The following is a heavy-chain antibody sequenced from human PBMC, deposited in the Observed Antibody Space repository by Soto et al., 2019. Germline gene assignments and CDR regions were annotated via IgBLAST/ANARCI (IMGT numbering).Heavy chain of an antibody. J-gene: IGHJ4*02. Sequence: QVQLVQSGAEVKRPGSSVKVSCAASGGPFSSLGFTWVRQAPGQGLEWMGGIIPISGRTAFAPKFLGRVTITADECTRTTYMELTALTSDDTAIYYFATRGTQGRWLEFADYWGQGNLVTVSS. V-gene: IGHV1-69*01. CDR3: ATRGTQGRWLEFADY. CDR1: GGPFSSLG. CDR2: IIPISGRT. D-gene: IGHD5-12*01.